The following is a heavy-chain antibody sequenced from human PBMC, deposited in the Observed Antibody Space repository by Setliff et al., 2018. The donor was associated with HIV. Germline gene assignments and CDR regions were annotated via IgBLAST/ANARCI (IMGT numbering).Heavy chain of an antibody. J-gene: IGHJ4*02. V-gene: IGHV4-34*01. Sequence: SETLSLTCAVYGGSFSGYYWSWIRQPPGKGLEWIGEINHSGSTNYNMSLWSRVTISLDASRNQFSLELISVTAADTAVYYCAGGPGTTSTDYWAQGTLVTSPQ. CDR1: GGSFSGYY. CDR3: AGGPGTTSTDY. CDR2: INHSGST. D-gene: IGHD1-26*01.